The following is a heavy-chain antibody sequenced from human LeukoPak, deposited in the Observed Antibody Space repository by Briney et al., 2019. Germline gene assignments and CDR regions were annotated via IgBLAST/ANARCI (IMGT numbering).Heavy chain of an antibody. Sequence: SETLSLTCAVYGGSFSGYYWSWIRQPPGKGLEWIGEINHSGSTNYNPSLKSRVTISVDTSKNQFSLKLSSVTAADTAVYYCARPYSYGSFDYWGQGTLVTVSS. D-gene: IGHD5-18*01. CDR3: ARPYSYGSFDY. CDR1: GGSFSGYY. CDR2: INHSGST. J-gene: IGHJ4*02. V-gene: IGHV4-34*01.